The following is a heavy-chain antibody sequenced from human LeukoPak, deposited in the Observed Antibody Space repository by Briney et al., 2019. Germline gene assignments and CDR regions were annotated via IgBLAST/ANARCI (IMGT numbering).Heavy chain of an antibody. CDR2: IYYAGTS. CDR3: ATLRRRKAPFDP. CDR1: GGSFSGYY. D-gene: IGHD2-15*01. V-gene: IGHV4-34*01. J-gene: IGHJ5*02. Sequence: SETLSLTCAVYGGSFSGYYWSWIRQPPGKGLEWIGNIYYAGTSYYNPSFKSRVTLSLDTSKNQFSLKLTSVTAADTAVYYCATLRRRKAPFDPWGQGTLVTVSS.